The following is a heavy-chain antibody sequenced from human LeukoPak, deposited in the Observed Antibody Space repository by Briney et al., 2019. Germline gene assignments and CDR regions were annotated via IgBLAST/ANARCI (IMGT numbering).Heavy chain of an antibody. J-gene: IGHJ4*02. CDR3: AKADGSSGWYGFDY. D-gene: IGHD6-19*01. V-gene: IGHV3-23*01. CDR2: INGSGDST. CDR1: RFTFNSYA. Sequence: AGGSLRLSCAASRFTFNSYAMSWVRQAPGKGLEWVSAINGSGDSTYYADSVKGRFTISRDNSKNTLYLQMNSLRAEDTAAYYCAKADGSSGWYGFDYWGQGTLVTVSS.